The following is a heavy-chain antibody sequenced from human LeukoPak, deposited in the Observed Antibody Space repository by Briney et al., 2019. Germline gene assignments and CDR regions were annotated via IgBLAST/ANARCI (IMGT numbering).Heavy chain of an antibody. Sequence: SETLSLTCTVSGGSINSYYWSWIRQPPGKGLEWIGYIYYSGSTNYNPSLKSRVTMSVDTSKNQFSLKLSSVTAADTAVYYCAREAIAAPYPDYWGRGTLVTVSS. CDR2: IYYSGST. CDR3: AREAIAAPYPDY. D-gene: IGHD6-13*01. V-gene: IGHV4-59*12. J-gene: IGHJ4*02. CDR1: GGSINSYY.